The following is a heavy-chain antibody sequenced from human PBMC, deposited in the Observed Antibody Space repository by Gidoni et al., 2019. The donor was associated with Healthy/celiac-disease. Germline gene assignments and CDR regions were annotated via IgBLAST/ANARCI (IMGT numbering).Heavy chain of an antibody. J-gene: IGHJ3*02. CDR1: GYTFTGHY. D-gene: IGHD3-9*01. CDR2: INPNSGGT. CDR3: AKSGLYDILTGYYPGSLAFDI. V-gene: IGHV1-2*02. Sequence: QVQLVQSGAEVKKPGASVKVSCKASGYTFTGHYMHLVRQAPGQGLEWMGWINPNSGGTNYAQKFQGRVTMTRDTSISTAYMELSRLRSDDTAVYYCAKSGLYDILTGYYPGSLAFDIWGQGTMVTVSS.